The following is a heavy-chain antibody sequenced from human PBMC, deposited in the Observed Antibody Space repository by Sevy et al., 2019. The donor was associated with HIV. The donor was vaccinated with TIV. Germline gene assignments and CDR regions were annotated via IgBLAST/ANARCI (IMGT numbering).Heavy chain of an antibody. CDR3: ARAGGTVSGYYYYGMDV. D-gene: IGHD4-17*01. CDR2: IYYSGST. V-gene: IGHV4-59*01. Sequence: SETLSLTCTVSGGSISSYYWSWIRQPPGKGLERIGYIYYSGSTNYNPSLKSRVTISVDTSKNQFSLKLSSVTAADTAVYYCARAGGTVSGYYYYGMDVWGQGTTVTVSS. CDR1: GGSISSYY. J-gene: IGHJ6*02.